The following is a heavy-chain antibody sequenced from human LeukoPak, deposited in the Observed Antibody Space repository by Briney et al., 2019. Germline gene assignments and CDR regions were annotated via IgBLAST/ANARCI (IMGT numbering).Heavy chain of an antibody. CDR3: VKDSYYYDNSGYYYVKDH. V-gene: IGHV3-23*01. CDR1: GFTFSSYE. CDR2: ISGSGGTT. D-gene: IGHD3-22*01. Sequence: GGSLRLSCAASGFTFSSYEMNCVRQAPGKGLEWVSGISGSGGTTYYADSVQGRFTISRDNSKNTLYVQMNSLRADDTAIYYCVKDSYYYDNSGYYYVKDHWGQGTLVTVSS. J-gene: IGHJ4*02.